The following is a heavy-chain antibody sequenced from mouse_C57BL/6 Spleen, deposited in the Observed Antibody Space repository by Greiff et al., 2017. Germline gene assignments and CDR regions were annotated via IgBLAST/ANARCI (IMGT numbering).Heavy chain of an antibody. D-gene: IGHD2-2*01. Sequence: EVMLVESGGDLVKPGGSLKLSCAASGFTFSSYGMSWVRQTPDKRLEWVATISSGGSYTYYPDSVKGRFTISRDNAKNTLYLQMSSLKSEDTAMYYCASFYGYDDYAMDYWGQGTSVTVSS. CDR1: GFTFSSYG. CDR2: ISSGGSYT. V-gene: IGHV5-6*01. J-gene: IGHJ4*01. CDR3: ASFYGYDDYAMDY.